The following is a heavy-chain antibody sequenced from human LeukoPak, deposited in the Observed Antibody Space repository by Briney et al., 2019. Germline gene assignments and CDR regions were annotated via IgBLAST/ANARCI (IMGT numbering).Heavy chain of an antibody. CDR2: SYSGGNA. J-gene: IGHJ3*01. V-gene: IGHV4-59*01. Sequence: PSETLSLTCTVSGASTSAFYWSWLRQSPGKGLEWIGYSYSGGNANYNPSLKSRVTITIDTSENQFSLRLTSVTAADTAVYFCAHSKRGGGYYINAFAVWGQGALVTISS. D-gene: IGHD1-26*01. CDR1: GASTSAFY. CDR3: AHSKRGGGYYINAFAV.